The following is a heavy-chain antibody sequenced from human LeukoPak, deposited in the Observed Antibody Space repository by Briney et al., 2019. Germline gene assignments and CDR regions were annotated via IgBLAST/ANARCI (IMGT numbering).Heavy chain of an antibody. CDR3: TRGIEHLFFVAY. CDR2: MNQDGSQI. V-gene: IGHV3-7*04. CDR1: GFPFGPFW. Sequence: GGSLRLSCAASGFPFGPFWMNWVRQAPGKGLEWVATMNQDGSQIFYVDSVEGRFTISRDNAKNSLYLQMNGLRVEDTAMYYCTRGIEHLFFVAYWGLGTVVTVSS. D-gene: IGHD1-26*01. J-gene: IGHJ4*02.